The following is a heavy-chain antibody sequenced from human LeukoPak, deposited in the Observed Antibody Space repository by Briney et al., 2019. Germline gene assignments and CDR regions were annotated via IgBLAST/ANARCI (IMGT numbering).Heavy chain of an antibody. J-gene: IGHJ2*01. CDR3: ARVASSGWDSGYFDL. CDR2: IIPILGIA. CDR1: GGTFSSYA. Sequence: SVKVSCKASGGTFSSYAISWVRQAPGQGLEWMGRIIPILGIANYAQKFQGRVTITADKSTSTAYMELSSLRSEDTAVYYCARVASSGWDSGYFDLWGRGTLVTVSS. V-gene: IGHV1-69*04. D-gene: IGHD6-19*01.